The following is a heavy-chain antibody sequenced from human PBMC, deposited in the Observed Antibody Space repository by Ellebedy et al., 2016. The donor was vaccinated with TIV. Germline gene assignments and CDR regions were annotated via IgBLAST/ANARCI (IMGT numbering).Heavy chain of an antibody. CDR3: ARVVPAAPGNDDYYYYYYMDV. CDR2: ISGSGAST. J-gene: IGHJ6*03. V-gene: IGHV3-23*01. CDR1: GFTFSSYA. D-gene: IGHD2-2*01. Sequence: GESLKISCAASGFTFSSYAMSWVRQAPGKGLEWVSAISGSGASTYYADSVKGRFTISRDNAKNSLYLQMNSLRAEDTAVYYCARVVPAAPGNDDYYYYYYMDVWGKGTTVTVSS.